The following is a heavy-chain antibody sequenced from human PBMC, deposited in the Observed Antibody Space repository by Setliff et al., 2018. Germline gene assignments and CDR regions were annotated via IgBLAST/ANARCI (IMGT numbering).Heavy chain of an antibody. D-gene: IGHD2-2*01. CDR3: ARAVPRGATPDYWYFDL. Sequence: PSETLSLTCAVYGGSFSGYHWSWIRQAPGKGLEWIGSIYHGGSTHFNPSLKSRVTISVDTSKNQFSLKLNSVTAADTTVYYCARAVPRGATPDYWYFDLWGRGTLVTVSS. CDR1: GGSFSGYH. J-gene: IGHJ2*01. CDR2: IYHGGST. V-gene: IGHV4-34*01.